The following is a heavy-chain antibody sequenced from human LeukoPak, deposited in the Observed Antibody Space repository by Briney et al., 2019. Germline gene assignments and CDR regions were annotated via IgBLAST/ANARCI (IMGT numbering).Heavy chain of an antibody. V-gene: IGHV3-33*01. CDR3: ARDGLPTLLYSYGLDY. J-gene: IGHJ4*02. CDR1: GFTFSSYG. D-gene: IGHD5-18*01. Sequence: GGSLRLSCAASGFTFSSYGMHWVRQAPGKGLEWVAVIWYDGSNKYYADSVKGRFTISRDNSKNTLYLQMNSLRAEDTAVYYCARDGLPTLLYSYGLDYWGQGTLVTVSS. CDR2: IWYDGSNK.